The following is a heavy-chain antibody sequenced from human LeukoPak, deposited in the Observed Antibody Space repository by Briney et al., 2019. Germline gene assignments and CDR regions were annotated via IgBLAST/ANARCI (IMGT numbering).Heavy chain of an antibody. CDR1: GFTFSSYE. CDR3: ARLDASGLDY. V-gene: IGHV3-48*03. D-gene: IGHD6-19*01. Sequence: GALRLSCAASGFTFSSYEMNWVRQAPGKGLEWVSYISGSGRTIYYANSVKGRFTISRDNAKNSLYLQMNSLRADDTAVYYCARLDASGLDYWGQGTPVTVSS. J-gene: IGHJ4*02. CDR2: ISGSGRTI.